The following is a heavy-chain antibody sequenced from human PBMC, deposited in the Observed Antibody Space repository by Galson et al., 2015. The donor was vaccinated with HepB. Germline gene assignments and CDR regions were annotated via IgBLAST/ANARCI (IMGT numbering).Heavy chain of an antibody. Sequence: SLRLSCAPSGSSFSDYDMHWVRQAPGKGLEWLAIIYSTGTRKNYADSVKGRFTASRDNSRKTSYLQMDSLTVEDTAVYYCAKSSGFWSALNWGPGTLVTVSS. CDR1: GSSFSDYD. D-gene: IGHD3-3*01. V-gene: IGHV3-33*06. CDR2: IYSTGTRK. J-gene: IGHJ4*02. CDR3: AKSSGFWSALN.